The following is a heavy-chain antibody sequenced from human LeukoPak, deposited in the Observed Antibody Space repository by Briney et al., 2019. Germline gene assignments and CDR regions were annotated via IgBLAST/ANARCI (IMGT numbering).Heavy chain of an antibody. Sequence: SETLSLTCAVYGGSFSGYYWSWIRQPPGKGLEWIGEINHSGSTNYNPSLKSRVTISVDTSKNQFSLKLSSVTAADTAVYYCARTGPPSGLGSYYSGFNYWGQGTLVTVSS. CDR1: GGSFSGYY. CDR2: INHSGST. V-gene: IGHV4-34*01. J-gene: IGHJ4*02. CDR3: ARTGPPSGLGSYYSGFNY. D-gene: IGHD3-10*01.